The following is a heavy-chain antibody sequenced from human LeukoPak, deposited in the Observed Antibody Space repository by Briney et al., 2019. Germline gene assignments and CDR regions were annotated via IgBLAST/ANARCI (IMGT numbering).Heavy chain of an antibody. D-gene: IGHD6-19*01. V-gene: IGHV3-49*03. Sequence: GGSLRLSCAASGFTFSDYLMSWFRQAPGKGLEWVGSISGGTTDYAASVKGRFTISRDDSTSIAYLQMNSLTTEDTAVYYCSRGSGWLSVYWGQGTLVTVSS. CDR1: GFTFSDYL. J-gene: IGHJ4*02. CDR3: SRGSGWLSVY. CDR2: ISGGTT.